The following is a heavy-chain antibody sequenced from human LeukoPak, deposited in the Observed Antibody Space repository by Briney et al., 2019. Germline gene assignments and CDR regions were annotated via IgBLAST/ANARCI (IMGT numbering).Heavy chain of an antibody. V-gene: IGHV4-34*01. D-gene: IGHD6-19*01. CDR1: GGSFRGYY. J-gene: IGHJ4*02. CDR2: INHSGST. CDR3: ARGLRAVAGTGSDY. Sequence: SETLSLTCAVYGGSFRGYYWSWIRQPPGKGLEWIGEINHSGSTNYNPSLKSRVTISVDTSKNQFSLKLSSVTAADTAVYYCARGLRAVAGTGSDYWGQGTLVTVSS.